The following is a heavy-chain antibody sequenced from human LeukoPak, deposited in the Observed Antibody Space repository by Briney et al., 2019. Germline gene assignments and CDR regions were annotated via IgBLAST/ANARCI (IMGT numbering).Heavy chain of an antibody. J-gene: IGHJ3*02. CDR1: GFPFSSYW. V-gene: IGHV3-7*01. D-gene: IGHD5-24*01. CDR3: ARELTNYDAFGI. CDR2: IKQDGSEK. Sequence: PGGSLRLSCAASGFPFSSYWMSWVRQAPGKGLEWVANIKQDGSEKYYVDSVKGRFTISRDNVKNSLYLQMNSLRAEDTAVYYCARELTNYDAFGIWGDGAMVTVSS.